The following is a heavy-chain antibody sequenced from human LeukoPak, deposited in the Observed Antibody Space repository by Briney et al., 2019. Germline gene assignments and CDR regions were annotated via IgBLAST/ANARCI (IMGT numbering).Heavy chain of an antibody. CDR2: ISSSSSYI. CDR1: GFTFSSYS. Sequence: GGSLRLSCAASGFTFSSYSMNWVRQAPGKGLEWVSSISSSSSYIYYADSVRGRFTISRDNAKNSLYPQMNSLRAEDTAVYYCARDMGGTAGKGDYWGQGTLVTVSS. J-gene: IGHJ4*02. CDR3: ARDMGGTAGKGDY. V-gene: IGHV3-21*01. D-gene: IGHD1-1*01.